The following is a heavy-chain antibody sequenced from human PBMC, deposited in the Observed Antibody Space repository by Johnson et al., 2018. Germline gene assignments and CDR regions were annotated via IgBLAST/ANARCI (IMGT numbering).Heavy chain of an antibody. J-gene: IGHJ6*02. V-gene: IGHV3-23*04. CDR1: GFTFSNYA. D-gene: IGHD3-10*01. Sequence: EVQLVETGGGLVQXGGSLRLXCAASGFTFSNYAMSWVRQAPGKGLEWVSAISGSGNNPYHTDSVKGRFTISRDNSKNTLSRQMNNLRADDTAVYYCAKDSATMVRGHHVDVWGQGTTVTVSS. CDR2: ISGSGNNP. CDR3: AKDSATMVRGHHVDV.